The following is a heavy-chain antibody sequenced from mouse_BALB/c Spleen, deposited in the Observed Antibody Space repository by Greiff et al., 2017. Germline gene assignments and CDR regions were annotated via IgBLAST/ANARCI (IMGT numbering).Heavy chain of an antibody. V-gene: IGHV10-1*02. CDR1: GFTFNTYA. J-gene: IGHJ3*01. CDR3: VRHDSPFAY. D-gene: IGHD2-4*01. CDR2: IRSKSNNYAT. Sequence: EVQLVESGGGLVQPKGSLKLSCAASGFTFNTYAMNWVRQAPGKGLEWVARIRSKSNNYATYYADSVKDRFTISRDDSQSMLYLQMNNLKTEDTAMYYCVRHDSPFAYWGQGTLVTVSA.